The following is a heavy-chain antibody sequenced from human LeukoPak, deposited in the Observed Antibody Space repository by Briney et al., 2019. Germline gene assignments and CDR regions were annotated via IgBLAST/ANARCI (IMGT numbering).Heavy chain of an antibody. Sequence: SSETLSLTCTVSGGSISGYYWSWIRQTPGKGLEWIAYIYYSGSIEYNPSLQSRVTISVDTSKNQFSLTLSSVTAADTAVYYCARGDTRGNDIWGQGTMVTVSS. CDR1: GGSISGYY. V-gene: IGHV4-59*08. CDR2: IYYSGSI. J-gene: IGHJ3*02. D-gene: IGHD1-26*01. CDR3: ARGDTRGNDI.